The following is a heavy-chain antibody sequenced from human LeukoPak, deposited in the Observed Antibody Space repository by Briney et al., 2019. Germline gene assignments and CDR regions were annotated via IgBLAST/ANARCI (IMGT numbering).Heavy chain of an antibody. D-gene: IGHD2-2*01. CDR3: ARSQLPAGLYYYYYGMDV. CDR2: MNPNRGNT. CDR1: GYTFTSYD. Sequence: ASVKVSCKASGYTFTSYDINWVRQATGQGLEWLGWMNPNRGNTDYAQKFQGRVTMTRNTSISTAHMELSSLRSEDTAVYYCARSQLPAGLYYYYYGMDVWGQGTTVTVSS. J-gene: IGHJ6*02. V-gene: IGHV1-8*01.